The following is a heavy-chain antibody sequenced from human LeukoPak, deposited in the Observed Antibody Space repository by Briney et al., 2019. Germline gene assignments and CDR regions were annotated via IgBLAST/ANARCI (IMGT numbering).Heavy chain of an antibody. CDR2: INRDSGST. J-gene: IGHJ4*02. Sequence: GGSLRLSCAASGFPFSNFAMSWVRQAPGKGLEWVSAINRDSGSTYYADSVRGRFTISRDNSKNTLYLHMSSLRAEDTAVYYCAKEPRGSSSRLIYFDYWGQGTLVTVSS. D-gene: IGHD6-13*01. CDR1: GFPFSNFA. CDR3: AKEPRGSSSRLIYFDY. V-gene: IGHV3-23*01.